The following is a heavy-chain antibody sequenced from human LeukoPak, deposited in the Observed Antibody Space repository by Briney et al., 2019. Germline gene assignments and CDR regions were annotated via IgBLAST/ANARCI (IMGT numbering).Heavy chain of an antibody. V-gene: IGHV3-23*01. CDR1: GFTFSSYA. CDR3: AKDQGIVVVIATNFDY. J-gene: IGHJ4*02. D-gene: IGHD2-21*01. CDR2: ISGSGGST. Sequence: PGGSLRLSCAASGFTFSSYAMSWVRQAPGKGLGWVSAISGSGGSTYYADSVKGRFTISRDNSKNTLYLQMNSLRAEDTAVYYCAKDQGIVVVIATNFDYWGQGTLVTVSS.